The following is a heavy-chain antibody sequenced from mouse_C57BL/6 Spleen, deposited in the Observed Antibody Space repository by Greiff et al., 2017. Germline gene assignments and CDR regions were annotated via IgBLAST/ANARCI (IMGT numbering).Heavy chain of an antibody. D-gene: IGHD2-4*01. V-gene: IGHV1-72*01. CDR3: ARGLAPSYYAMDY. CDR1: GYTFTSYW. Sequence: LQQPGASVKLSCKASGYTFTSYWMHWVKQRPGRGLEWIGRIDPNSGGTKYNEKFKSKATLTVDKPSSTAYMQLSSLTSEDSAVYYCARGLAPSYYAMDYWGQGTSVTVSS. J-gene: IGHJ4*01. CDR2: IDPNSGGT.